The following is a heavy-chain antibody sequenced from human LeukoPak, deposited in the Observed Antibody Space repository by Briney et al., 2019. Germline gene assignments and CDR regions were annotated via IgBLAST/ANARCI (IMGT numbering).Heavy chain of an antibody. CDR1: GFTFSSYW. D-gene: IGHD4-17*01. V-gene: IGHV3-7*01. Sequence: GGSLRLSCAASGFTFSSYWMSWVRQAPGKGLEWVANIKQDESEEDYVDSVKGRFTISRDNAKNSLYLQMNSLRAEDTAVYYCARVSPNTVTTLRYFDYWGQGTLVTVSS. CDR3: ARVSPNTVTTLRYFDY. J-gene: IGHJ4*02. CDR2: IKQDESEE.